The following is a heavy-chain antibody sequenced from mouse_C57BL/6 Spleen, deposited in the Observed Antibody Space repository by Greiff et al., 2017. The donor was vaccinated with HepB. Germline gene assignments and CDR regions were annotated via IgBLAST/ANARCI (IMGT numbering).Heavy chain of an antibody. CDR1: GFTFSSYA. V-gene: IGHV5-4*01. D-gene: IGHD2-3*01. CDR3: ARERLLRNFDV. CDR2: ISDGGSYT. Sequence: EVQRVESGGGLVKPGGSLKLSCAASGFTFSSYAMSWVRQTPEKRLEWVATISDGGSYTYYPDNVKGRFTISRDNAKNNLYLQMSHLKSEDTAMYYCARERLLRNFDVWGTGTTVTVSS. J-gene: IGHJ1*03.